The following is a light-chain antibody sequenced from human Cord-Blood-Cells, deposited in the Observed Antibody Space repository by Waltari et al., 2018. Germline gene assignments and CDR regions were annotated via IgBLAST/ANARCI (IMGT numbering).Light chain of an antibody. J-gene: IGLJ1*01. V-gene: IGLV2-23*03. Sequence: QSALTQPASVSGSPGQSITTPCTPTSSDVGSYHLVSWYQQHPGKAPKRMIYEGSKRPSGVSNRFSGSKTGNTAFLTISGLQAEDEADYYCCSYAGSSTFYVFGTGTKVAVL. CDR1: SSDVGSYHL. CDR2: EGS. CDR3: CSYAGSSTFYV.